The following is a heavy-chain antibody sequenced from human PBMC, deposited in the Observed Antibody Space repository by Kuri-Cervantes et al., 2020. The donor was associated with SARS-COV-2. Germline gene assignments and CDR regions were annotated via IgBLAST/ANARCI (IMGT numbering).Heavy chain of an antibody. CDR1: GYSITNGYY. J-gene: IGHJ5*02. Sequence: SETLSLTCSVSGYSITNGYYWGWIRQPPGKGLEWIGSIYHSGSTYYHPSLKSRVTISVDTSKNQFSLKLSSVTAADTVVYYCVRQSPGQYSGSYQWFDPWGQGTLVTVSS. CDR3: VRQSPGQYSGSYQWFDP. CDR2: IYHSGST. D-gene: IGHD1-26*01. V-gene: IGHV4-38-2*01.